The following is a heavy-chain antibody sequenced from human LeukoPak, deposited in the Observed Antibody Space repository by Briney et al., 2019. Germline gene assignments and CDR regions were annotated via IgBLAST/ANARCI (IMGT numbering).Heavy chain of an antibody. CDR2: IYYSGST. J-gene: IGHJ3*02. V-gene: IGHV4-39*02. CDR1: GGSISSSSYY. D-gene: IGHD2/OR15-2a*01. Sequence: SETLSLTCTVSGGSISSSSYYWGWIRQPPGKGLEWIGSIYYSGSTYYNPSLKSRVTISVDTSKNQFSLKLSSVTAADTAVYFCARDSHAYFDAFDIWGQGTMVTVSS. CDR3: ARDSHAYFDAFDI.